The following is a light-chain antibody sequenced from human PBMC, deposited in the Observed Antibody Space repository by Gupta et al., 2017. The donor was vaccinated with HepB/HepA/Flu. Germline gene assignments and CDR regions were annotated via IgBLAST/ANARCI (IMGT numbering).Light chain of an antibody. CDR3: QQYYSTPFT. V-gene: IGKV4-1*01. Sequence: IVLTQSPDPLPVPLDGRATINCKSSQSVLYSSNNKNYLAWYQQKPGQPPKLLIYWASTRESGVPDRFSGSGSGTDFTLTISSLQAEDVAVYYCQQYYSTPFTFGPGTKVDIK. CDR2: WAS. J-gene: IGKJ3*01. CDR1: QSVLYSSNNKNY.